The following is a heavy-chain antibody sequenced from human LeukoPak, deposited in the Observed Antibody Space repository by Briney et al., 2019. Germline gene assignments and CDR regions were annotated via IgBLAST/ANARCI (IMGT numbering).Heavy chain of an antibody. V-gene: IGHV4-39*01. CDR1: GGSISSGGYY. J-gene: IGHJ4*02. CDR2: IYYSGST. Sequence: SETLSLTCTVSGGSISSGGYYWSWIRQHPGKGLEWIGYIYYSGSTYYNPSLKSRVSISVDTSKNQFSLKLSSVTAADTAVYYCARHPGRLFDYWGQGTLVTVSS. CDR3: ARHPGRLFDY.